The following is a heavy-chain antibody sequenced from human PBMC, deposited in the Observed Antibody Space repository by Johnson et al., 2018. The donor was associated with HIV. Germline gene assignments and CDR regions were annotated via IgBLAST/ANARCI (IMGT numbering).Heavy chain of an antibody. V-gene: IGHV3-30*04. CDR3: AKDQDYGDAFDI. CDR1: GFTFSSYA. D-gene: IGHD4-17*01. J-gene: IGHJ3*02. Sequence: QVQLVESGGGVVQPGRSLRLSCAASGFTFSSYAMHWVRQAPGKGLEWVAVISYDGSNKYYADSVKGRFTISRDNSKNTLYLQMNSLRAEDTAVYYCAKDQDYGDAFDIWGQGTMVTVSS. CDR2: ISYDGSNK.